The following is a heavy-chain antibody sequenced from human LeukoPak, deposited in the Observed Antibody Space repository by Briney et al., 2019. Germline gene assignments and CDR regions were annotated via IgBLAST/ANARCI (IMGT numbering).Heavy chain of an antibody. D-gene: IGHD3-3*01. CDR2: ISYDGSSK. CDR3: ASTTITIFGVVIMGSFDY. J-gene: IGHJ4*02. CDR1: GFTFSSYA. Sequence: GGSLRLSCAASGFTFSSYAMHWVRQAPGKGLEWVAVISYDGSSKYYADSVKGRFTISRDNSKNTLYLQMNSLRAEDTAVYYCASTTITIFGVVIMGSFDYWGQGTLVTVSS. V-gene: IGHV3-30-3*01.